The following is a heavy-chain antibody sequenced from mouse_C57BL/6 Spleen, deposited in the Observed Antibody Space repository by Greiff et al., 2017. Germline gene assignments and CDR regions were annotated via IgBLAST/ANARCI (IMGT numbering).Heavy chain of an antibody. Sequence: VQLQQSGPELVKPGASVQISCKASGYSFTGYFMNWVKQSHGKSLEWIGRITPYNGDTFYNQKFKGKATLTVDKSSSTAHMELMSRTSEDFAVYYWARSDEDYDDGGAWFAYWGQGTLVTVSA. J-gene: IGHJ3*01. CDR2: ITPYNGDT. CDR1: GYSFTGYF. V-gene: IGHV1-37*01. D-gene: IGHD2-4*01. CDR3: ARSDEDYDDGGAWFAY.